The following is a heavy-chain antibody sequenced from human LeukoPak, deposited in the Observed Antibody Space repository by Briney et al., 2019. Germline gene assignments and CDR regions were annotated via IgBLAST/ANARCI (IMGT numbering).Heavy chain of an antibody. CDR2: IFYIGSAQYT. D-gene: IGHD3-3*01. CDR3: ARENDFHDNWFDP. V-gene: IGHV4-39*07. Sequence: SETLSLTCTVSGGSISSSTYYWGWVRQPPGKGLDWIGSIFYIGSAQYTQYNPSLKSRVTMSVDTSKNQFSLKLSSVTAADTAVYYCARENDFHDNWFDPWGQGTLVTVSS. J-gene: IGHJ5*02. CDR1: GGSISSSTYY.